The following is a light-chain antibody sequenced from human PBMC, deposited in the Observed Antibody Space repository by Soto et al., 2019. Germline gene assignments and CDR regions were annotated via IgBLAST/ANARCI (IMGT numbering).Light chain of an antibody. CDR1: QSVSNNY. V-gene: IGKV3-20*01. CDR3: QQYGSSGT. CDR2: GAS. Sequence: EIVLTQSPGTLSLSPGEIATLSCRASQSVSNNYLAWYQQKPGQAPRLLIYGASNRATGIPDRFSGSGSGTEFTLTIRRLEPEDFAVYYCQQYGSSGTCGQGTKVDIK. J-gene: IGKJ1*01.